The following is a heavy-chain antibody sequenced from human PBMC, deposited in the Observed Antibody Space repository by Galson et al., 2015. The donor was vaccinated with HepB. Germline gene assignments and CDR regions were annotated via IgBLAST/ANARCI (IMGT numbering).Heavy chain of an antibody. CDR1: GFTFTSSA. D-gene: IGHD3-10*01. J-gene: IGHJ4*02. Sequence: SVKVSCKASGFTFTSSAMQWVRQARGQRLEWIGWIVVGSGNTNYAQKFQERVTITRDMSTSTAYMELSSLRSEDTAVYYCAADVRFGELSPDYWGQGTLVRVSS. V-gene: IGHV1-58*02. CDR3: AADVRFGELSPDY. CDR2: IVVGSGNT.